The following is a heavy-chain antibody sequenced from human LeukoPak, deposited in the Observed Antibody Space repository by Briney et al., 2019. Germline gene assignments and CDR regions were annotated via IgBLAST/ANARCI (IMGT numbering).Heavy chain of an antibody. CDR3: AKIANFYDSSGFYG. CDR1: GFTFSNYA. D-gene: IGHD3-22*01. Sequence: PGGSLRLSCAASGFTFSNYAMTWVRQAPGKGLEWVSVISGSGKFPSYADSVKGRFTISRDNAKNTLYLQMNSLEAEDTAMYYCAKIANFYDSSGFYGWGQGTLVTVSS. V-gene: IGHV3-23*01. CDR2: ISGSGKFP. J-gene: IGHJ4*02.